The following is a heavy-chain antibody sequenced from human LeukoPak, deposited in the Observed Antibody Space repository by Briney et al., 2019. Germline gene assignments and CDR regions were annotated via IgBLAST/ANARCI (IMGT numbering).Heavy chain of an antibody. CDR1: GYSISSGYY. D-gene: IGHD2-2*01. CDR2: IYHSGST. Sequence: PSETLSLTCTVSGYSISSGYYWGWIRQPPGKGLEWIGSIYHSGSTYYNPSLKSRVTISVDTSKNQFSLKLSSVTAADTAVYYCARDYCSSTSCYGYYYYYMDVWGKGTTVTVSS. CDR3: ARDYCSSTSCYGYYYYYMDV. V-gene: IGHV4-38-2*02. J-gene: IGHJ6*03.